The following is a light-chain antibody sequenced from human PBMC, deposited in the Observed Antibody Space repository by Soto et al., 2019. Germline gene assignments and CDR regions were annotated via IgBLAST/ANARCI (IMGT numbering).Light chain of an antibody. CDR1: QSVSTSY. J-gene: IGKJ1*01. CDR2: SAS. Sequence: EIVLTQSPGTLSLSPGERATLSCRASQSVSTSYLAWYQQKPGQAPRLLIYSASSRATDIPDRFSGSGSGTDFTLTISRLEPEDFAVYYCQQFCSSLPWTFGQGTKVEIK. V-gene: IGKV3-20*01. CDR3: QQFCSSLPWT.